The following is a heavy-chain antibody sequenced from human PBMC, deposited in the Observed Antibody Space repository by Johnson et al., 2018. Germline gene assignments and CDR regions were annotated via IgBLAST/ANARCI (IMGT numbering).Heavy chain of an antibody. CDR3: AGRSERYYYYAMDV. D-gene: IGHD1-1*01. CDR1: GGSFSGYS. CDR2: INHSGST. Sequence: QVQLQQWGAGLLKPSETLSLTCAVYGGSFSGYSWSWIRQPPGKGLAWIGEINHSGSTNYNPSLKLRVPISLDPSKNHVSLKLSSLTAADTVVYYLAGRSERYYYYAMDVWGQGTTVTVSS. V-gene: IGHV4-34*01. J-gene: IGHJ6*02.